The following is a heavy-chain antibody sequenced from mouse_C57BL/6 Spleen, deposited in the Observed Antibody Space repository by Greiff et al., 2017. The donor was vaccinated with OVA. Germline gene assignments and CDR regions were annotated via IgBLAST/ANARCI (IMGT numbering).Heavy chain of an antibody. D-gene: IGHD1-1*01. J-gene: IGHJ2*01. CDR1: GFNIKDDY. Sequence: EVQLQQSGAELVRPGASVKLSCTASGFNIKDDYMHWVKQRPEQGLEWIGWIDPENGDTEYASKFQGKATITADTSSNTAYLQLSSLTSEDTAVSYCTKIPTTLVATRYFEYRGQGATLTVSS. V-gene: IGHV14-4*01. CDR3: TKIPTTLVATRYFEY. CDR2: IDPENGDT.